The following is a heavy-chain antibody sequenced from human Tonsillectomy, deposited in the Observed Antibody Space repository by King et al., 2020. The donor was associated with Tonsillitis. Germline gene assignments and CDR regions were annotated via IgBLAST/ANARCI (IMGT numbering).Heavy chain of an antibody. J-gene: IGHJ4*02. V-gene: IGHV3-21*01. CDR3: ARGGGGGSSSWQGFFDY. CDR2: ISSSSSYI. D-gene: IGHD6-13*01. CDR1: GFTFSSYS. Sequence: VQLVESGGGLVKPGGSLRLSCAASGFTFSSYSMNWVRQAPGKGLEWVSSISSSSSYIYYADSVKGRFTISRDNAKNSLYLQMNSLRAEDTAVYYCARGGGGGSSSWQGFFDYWGQGTLVTVSS.